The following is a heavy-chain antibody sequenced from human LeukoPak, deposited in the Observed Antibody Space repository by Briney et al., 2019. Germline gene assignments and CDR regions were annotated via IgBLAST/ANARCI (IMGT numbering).Heavy chain of an antibody. V-gene: IGHV4-34*01. D-gene: IGHD4-23*01. CDR2: INHSGST. Sequence: SETLSLTCAVYGGSFSGYYWSWIRQPPGKGLEWIGEINHSGSTNYNPSLKSRVTISVDTSKNQFSLKLSSVTAADTAVYYCASGYGGKPYYFDYRGQGTLVTVSS. CDR1: GGSFSGYY. J-gene: IGHJ4*02. CDR3: ASGYGGKPYYFDY.